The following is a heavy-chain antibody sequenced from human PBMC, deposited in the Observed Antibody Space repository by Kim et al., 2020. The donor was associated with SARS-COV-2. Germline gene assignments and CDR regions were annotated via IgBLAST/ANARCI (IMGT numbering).Heavy chain of an antibody. CDR1: GFTFSSYW. CDR2: INSDGSIT. V-gene: IGHV3-74*01. CDR3: ARLWATGIDY. J-gene: IGHJ4*02. D-gene: IGHD5-12*01. Sequence: GGSLRLSCSASGFTFSSYWMHWVRQAPGKGLVWVSHINSDGSITNYADSVKGRFTISRDNAKNTLYLQMNSLRAEDTAVYYCARLWATGIDYWGQGTLLTVSS.